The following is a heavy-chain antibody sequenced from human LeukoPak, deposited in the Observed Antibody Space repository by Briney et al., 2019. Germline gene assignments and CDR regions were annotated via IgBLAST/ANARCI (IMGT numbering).Heavy chain of an antibody. CDR1: GGSISSSSYY. CDR3: ARTVYGSGSYGYYYMDV. V-gene: IGHV4-61*05. D-gene: IGHD3-10*01. J-gene: IGHJ6*03. Sequence: SETLSLTCTVSGGSISSSSYYWGWIRQPPGKGLEWIGYIYYSGSSNYNPSLKSRVTISVDTSKNQFSLKLSSVTAADTAVYYCARTVYGSGSYGYYYMDVWGKGTTVTISS. CDR2: IYYSGSS.